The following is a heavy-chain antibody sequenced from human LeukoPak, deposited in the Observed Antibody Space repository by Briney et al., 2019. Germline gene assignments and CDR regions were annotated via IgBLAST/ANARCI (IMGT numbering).Heavy chain of an antibody. V-gene: IGHV3-23*01. CDR2: IFPSGGEI. D-gene: IGHD2/OR15-2a*01. CDR3: ATYRQVLLPFES. CDR1: GFTFSTFA. J-gene: IGHJ4*02. Sequence: GGSLRLSCAASGFTFSTFAMIWVRQPPGKGLEWVSSIFPSGGEIHYADSVRGRFTISGDNSKSTLSLQMSSLRAEDTAIYYCATYRQVLLPFESWGQGTLVTVSS.